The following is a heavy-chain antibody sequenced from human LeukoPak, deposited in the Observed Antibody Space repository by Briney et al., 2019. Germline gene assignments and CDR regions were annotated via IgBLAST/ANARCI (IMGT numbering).Heavy chain of an antibody. D-gene: IGHD5/OR15-5a*01. V-gene: IGHV3-23*01. CDR2: ISGSDRST. CDR3: AKDTSVGAFDI. CDR1: GFTFSSYA. J-gene: IGHJ3*02. Sequence: PWGSLRLSCASSGFTFSSYAMSWVRQAPGKGLEWVSGISGSDRSTYYADSVKGRFIISRDNSKNTLYLQMNSLRAEDTAVYYCAKDTSVGAFDIWGQGTMVTVSS.